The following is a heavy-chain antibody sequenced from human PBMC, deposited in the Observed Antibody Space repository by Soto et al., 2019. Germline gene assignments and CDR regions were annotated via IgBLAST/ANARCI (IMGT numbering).Heavy chain of an antibody. D-gene: IGHD3-10*01. J-gene: IGHJ4*02. CDR3: AREGLTIGSYFDL. CDR1: GFTFPNYW. Sequence: EIQLVESGGGFVQPGGSLRLSCAASGFTFPNYWMSWVRQAPGKELEWVANIKADGSEIYYLDSVKGRFSISRDNAENSLYLQLNSLRGEDTAVYYCAREGLTIGSYFDLWGQGTLVTVSS. CDR2: IKADGSEI. V-gene: IGHV3-7*01.